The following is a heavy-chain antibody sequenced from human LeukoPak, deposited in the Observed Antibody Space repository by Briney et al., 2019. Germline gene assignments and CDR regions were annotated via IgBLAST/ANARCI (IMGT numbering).Heavy chain of an antibody. CDR3: AAWGLHNY. CDR2: INLGGSVI. Sequence: PGGSLRLSCAASGFAFRDYWMNWVRQAPGKGLEWVANINLGGSVILYVDSVKGRFTASRDNAENSVSLQMNSLRAEDTAEYYCAAWGLHNYWGQGTLVTVSS. J-gene: IGHJ4*02. CDR1: GFAFRDYW. V-gene: IGHV3-7*01. D-gene: IGHD7-27*01.